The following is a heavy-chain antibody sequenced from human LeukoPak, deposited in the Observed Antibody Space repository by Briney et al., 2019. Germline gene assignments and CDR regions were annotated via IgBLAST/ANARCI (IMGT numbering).Heavy chain of an antibody. D-gene: IGHD3-9*01. CDR1: GGTFSSYA. Sequence: SVTVSCKASGGTFSSYAISWVRQAPGQGLEWMGGIIPIFGTANYAQKFQGRVTITADKSTSTAYMELSSLRSEDTAVYYCARHEQQDFEYVNWLWGYGMDVWGKGTTVTVSS. J-gene: IGHJ6*04. CDR3: ARHEQQDFEYVNWLWGYGMDV. V-gene: IGHV1-69*06. CDR2: IIPIFGTA.